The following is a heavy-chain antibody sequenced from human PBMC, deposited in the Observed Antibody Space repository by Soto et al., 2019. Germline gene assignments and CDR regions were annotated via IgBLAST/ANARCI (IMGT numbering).Heavy chain of an antibody. D-gene: IGHD5-18*01. V-gene: IGHV4-61*01. CDR1: GGSVSSGSYY. CDR2: IYYSGRT. CDR3: ARISGYSYGLPPDFEY. J-gene: IGHJ4*02. Sequence: QVQLQESGPGLVKPSETLSLTCTVSGGSVSSGSYYWSWIRQPPGKGLEWIGYIYYSGRTNYNPSLKSRVNVSVDTSKNQFSLKLSSVTAADTAVYYCARISGYSYGLPPDFEYWGQGTLVSVSS.